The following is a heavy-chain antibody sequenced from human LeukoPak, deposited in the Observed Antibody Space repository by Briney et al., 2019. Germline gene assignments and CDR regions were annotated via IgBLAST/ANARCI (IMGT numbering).Heavy chain of an antibody. D-gene: IGHD3-9*01. CDR2: IWYDGSNK. Sequence: PGGSLRLSCAASGFTFSSYGMHWVRQAPGKGLEWVAVIWYDGSNKYYADSVKGRFTISRDNAKNSLYLQMNSLRAEDTAVYYCASETYYDIGLPTFDYWGQGTLVTVSS. J-gene: IGHJ4*02. V-gene: IGHV3-33*01. CDR3: ASETYYDIGLPTFDY. CDR1: GFTFSSYG.